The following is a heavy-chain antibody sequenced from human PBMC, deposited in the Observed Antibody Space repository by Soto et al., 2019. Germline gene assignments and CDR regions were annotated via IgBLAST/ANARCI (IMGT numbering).Heavy chain of an antibody. Sequence: VKVSCKASGGTFSSYAISWVRQAPGQGLEWMGGIIPIFGTANYAQKFQGRVTITADESTSTAYMELSSLRSEDTAVYYCARDGSYGDYLYYFDYWSQGTLVTVSS. CDR2: IIPIFGTA. J-gene: IGHJ4*02. CDR3: ARDGSYGDYLYYFDY. V-gene: IGHV1-69*01. D-gene: IGHD4-17*01. CDR1: GGTFSSYA.